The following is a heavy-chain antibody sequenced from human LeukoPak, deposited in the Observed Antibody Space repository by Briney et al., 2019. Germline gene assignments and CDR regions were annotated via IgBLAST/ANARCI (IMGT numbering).Heavy chain of an antibody. J-gene: IGHJ4*02. CDR3: ARMRGSWGGYY. D-gene: IGHD3-16*01. V-gene: IGHV4-34*01. CDR1: GGSFSGYY. Sequence: SETLSLTCGVYGGSFSGYYWTWIRQPSGKGLEWIGEINHSGSTTYNPSLKSRVTISVDTSKNQFSLRLSSVTAADTAVYYCARMRGSWGGYYGGQGTLVTVSS. CDR2: INHSGST.